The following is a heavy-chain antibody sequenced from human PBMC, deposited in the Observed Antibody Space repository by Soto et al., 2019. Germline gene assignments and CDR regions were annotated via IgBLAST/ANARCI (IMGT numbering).Heavy chain of an antibody. D-gene: IGHD1-1*01. J-gene: IGHJ4*02. V-gene: IGHV1-2*02. Sequence: SVKVSCKASGYTFSDYYIHWVREAPVQGLEWMGWINPNSGGTKYAPKFQGGVTMTRDTSITTAYMELSRLRSGDTAVYYCAREPATAKPEGVDFWGQGTLVTVSS. CDR1: GYTFSDYY. CDR3: AREPATAKPEGVDF. CDR2: INPNSGGT.